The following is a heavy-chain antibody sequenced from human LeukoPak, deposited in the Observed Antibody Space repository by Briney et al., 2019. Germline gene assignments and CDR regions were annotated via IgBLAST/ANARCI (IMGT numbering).Heavy chain of an antibody. J-gene: IGHJ5*02. CDR1: GDSIRSDDYY. CDR2: INYGGGT. Sequence: SGTLSLTCTVSGDSIRSDDYYCDWIRQAPGKGLEWIGDINYGGGTYYNPSLKGRVTMSVDASKTQFYLNLKSVTAADTATYYCARPRRRNNWFDPWGRGILVTVSS. CDR3: ARPRRRNNWFDP. V-gene: IGHV4-39*01.